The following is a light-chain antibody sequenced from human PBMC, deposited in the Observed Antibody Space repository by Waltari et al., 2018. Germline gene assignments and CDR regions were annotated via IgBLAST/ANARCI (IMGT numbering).Light chain of an antibody. Sequence: DIQMTQSPSSLSASVGDRVTITCRASQSISSYLNWYQQIPGKAPKLLIYVASSLQSGVPSRFSGSGSGTDFTLTISSLQPEDCATYYCQQSYSTPYTFGQGTKREIK. CDR2: VAS. CDR1: QSISSY. J-gene: IGKJ2*01. V-gene: IGKV1-39*01. CDR3: QQSYSTPYT.